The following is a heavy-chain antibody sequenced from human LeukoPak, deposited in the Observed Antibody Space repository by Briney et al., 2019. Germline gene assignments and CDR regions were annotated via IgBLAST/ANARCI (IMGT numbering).Heavy chain of an antibody. CDR2: ISGSGGST. CDR3: AKGTTMAPFDY. V-gene: IGHV3-23*01. D-gene: IGHD3-10*01. J-gene: IGHJ4*02. CDR1: GYTFTSYG. Sequence: SCKASGYTFTSYGISWVRQAPGKGLEWVSAISGSGGSTYYADSVKGRFTISRDNSKNTLYLQMNSLRAEDTAVYYCAKGTTMAPFDYWGQGTLVTVSS.